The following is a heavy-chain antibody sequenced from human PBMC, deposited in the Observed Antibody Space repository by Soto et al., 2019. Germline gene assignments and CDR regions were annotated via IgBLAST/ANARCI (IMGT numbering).Heavy chain of an antibody. J-gene: IGHJ4*02. CDR2: ISGNGANT. CDR3: AKDYGSSRYFFDY. D-gene: IGHD6-19*01. Sequence: GGSLRLSCAASGFTFINYAMTWVRQAPGEGLEWVSTISGNGANTHYADAVKGRFSISRDNSKNTLYIQMNSLRADDTAGYYCAKDYGSSRYFFDYWGQGALVTVSS. CDR1: GFTFINYA. V-gene: IGHV3-23*01.